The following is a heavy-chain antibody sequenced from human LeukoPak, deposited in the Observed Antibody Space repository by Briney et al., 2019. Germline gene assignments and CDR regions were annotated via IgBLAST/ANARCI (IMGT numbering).Heavy chain of an antibody. CDR1: GFTFSSYA. Sequence: GGSLRLSCAASGFTFSSYAMSWVRQAPGKGLEGVSTISASGGRAYYADAVKGRFTISRDNSKNTVSLQMNSLRAEDTAIHSCAKVLVPNFDFWSGHYWGQGTLVTVSS. D-gene: IGHD3-3*01. J-gene: IGHJ4*02. CDR3: AKVLVPNFDFWSGHY. CDR2: ISASGGRA. V-gene: IGHV3-23*01.